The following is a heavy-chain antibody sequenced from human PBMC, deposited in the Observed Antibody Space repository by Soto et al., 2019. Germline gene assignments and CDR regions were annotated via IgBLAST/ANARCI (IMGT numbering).Heavy chain of an antibody. CDR2: IYYSGST. CDR1: GGSVSSGSYY. D-gene: IGHD2-21*02. CDR3: ARLTTYCGGDCYPD. Sequence: NPSETLSLTCTVSGGSVSSGSYYWSWIRQPPGKGLEWIGYIYYSGSTNYNPSLKSRVTISVDTSKNQFSLKLSSVTAADTAVYYCARLTTYCGGDCYPDWGQGTLVTVSS. V-gene: IGHV4-61*01. J-gene: IGHJ4*02.